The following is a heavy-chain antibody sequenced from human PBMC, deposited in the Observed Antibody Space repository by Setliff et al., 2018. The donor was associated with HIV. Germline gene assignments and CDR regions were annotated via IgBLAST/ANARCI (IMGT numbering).Heavy chain of an antibody. J-gene: IGHJ3*02. CDR3: ARQGAGYYYYSIEYYTWNCFDM. D-gene: IGHD3-22*01. V-gene: IGHV4-38-2*01. CDR1: GYSINTAYY. Sequence: SETLSLTCSVAGYSINTAYYWGWIRQSPGKGLEWIGGFHHSGSTHYNPSLKSRVTISGQTSNNPFSLQLTSVTAPDTAVYYCARQGAGYYYYSIEYYTWNCFDMWGQGTMVTVSS. CDR2: FHHSGST.